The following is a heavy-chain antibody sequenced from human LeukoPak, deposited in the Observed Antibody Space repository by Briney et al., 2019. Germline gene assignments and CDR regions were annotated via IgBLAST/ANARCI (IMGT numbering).Heavy chain of an antibody. Sequence: GESLKISCQGSGFRFTTYWIGWVRQKPGKGLEWMGVIYPGDSDTRYRPSFQGQVTISADKSISTAYLQWSSLKASDTAMYCCARRYYDILTGYFDAVDIWGQGTMVTVSS. CDR3: ARRYYDILTGYFDAVDI. CDR2: IYPGDSDT. D-gene: IGHD3-9*01. J-gene: IGHJ3*02. CDR1: GFRFTTYW. V-gene: IGHV5-51*01.